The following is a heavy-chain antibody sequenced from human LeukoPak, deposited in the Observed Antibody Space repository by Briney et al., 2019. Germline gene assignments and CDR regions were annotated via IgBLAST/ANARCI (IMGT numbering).Heavy chain of an antibody. CDR2: INHSGST. CDR1: GGSFSGYH. Sequence: PSETLSLTCAVYGGSFSGYHWSWIRQPPGKGLEWIGEINHSGSTNYNPSLKSRVTISVDTSKNQFSLKLSSVTAADTAVYYCARVVTAIPTYYYYYMDVWGKGTTVTVSS. D-gene: IGHD2-21*02. V-gene: IGHV4-34*01. CDR3: ARVVTAIPTYYYYYMDV. J-gene: IGHJ6*03.